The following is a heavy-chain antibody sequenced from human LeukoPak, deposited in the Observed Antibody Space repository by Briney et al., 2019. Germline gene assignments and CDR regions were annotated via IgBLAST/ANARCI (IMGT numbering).Heavy chain of an antibody. J-gene: IGHJ4*02. CDR1: GGSFSGYY. Sequence: PSETLSLTCAVYGGSFSGYYWSWIRQPPGKGLEWIGEINHSGSTNCNPSLKSRVTISVDTSKNQFSLKLSSVTAADTAVYYCARGAAAGTVFDYWGQGTLVTVSS. CDR3: ARGAAAGTVFDY. V-gene: IGHV4-34*01. CDR2: INHSGST. D-gene: IGHD6-13*01.